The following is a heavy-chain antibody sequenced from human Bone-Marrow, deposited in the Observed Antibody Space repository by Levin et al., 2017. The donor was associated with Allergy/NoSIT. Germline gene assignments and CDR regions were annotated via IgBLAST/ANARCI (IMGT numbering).Heavy chain of an antibody. CDR1: GGTFNTYA. CDR2: IIPIFGLT. CDR3: ARDRFTYAYPTVPRYSDL. D-gene: IGHD3-16*01. V-gene: IGHV1-69*04. Sequence: SVKVSCKAPGGTFNTYAITWVRQAPGQGLEWMGRIIPIFGLTNYAQKFQGRLTITADMSTSTAYMELSGLRSEDTAIFYCARDRFTYAYPTVPRYSDLWAQGALVTVSS. J-gene: IGHJ5*02.